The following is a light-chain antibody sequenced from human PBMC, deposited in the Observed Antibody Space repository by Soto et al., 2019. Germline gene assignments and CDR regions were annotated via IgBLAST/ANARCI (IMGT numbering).Light chain of an antibody. CDR2: DAY. CDR3: QKSDHLPL. J-gene: IGKJ3*01. V-gene: IGKV1-33*01. CDR1: HDIGNS. Sequence: DIQTTQSPPSLSASVGDKVTITCQASHDIGNSLNWYQDKPGQPPKLVIYDAYNLETGVPSTFSGNGYGTDFTFTISSLRPEDIATYYCQKSDHLPLFGPGTKVDTK.